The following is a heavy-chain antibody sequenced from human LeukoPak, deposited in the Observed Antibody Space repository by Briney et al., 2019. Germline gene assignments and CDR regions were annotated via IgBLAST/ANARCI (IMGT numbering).Heavy chain of an antibody. Sequence: GGSLILSCAASGFPFSDYYMSWIRQAPGKGLEWVSYISSSGSTIYYADSVKGRFTISRDNAKNSLYLQMNSLRAEDTAVYYCARGGEYSSSWYGNLNYWGQGTLVTVSS. CDR3: ARGGEYSSSWYGNLNY. D-gene: IGHD6-13*01. CDR1: GFPFSDYY. J-gene: IGHJ4*02. CDR2: ISSSGSTI. V-gene: IGHV3-11*01.